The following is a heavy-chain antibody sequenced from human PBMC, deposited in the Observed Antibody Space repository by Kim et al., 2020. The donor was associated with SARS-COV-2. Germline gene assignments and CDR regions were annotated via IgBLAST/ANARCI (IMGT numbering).Heavy chain of an antibody. Sequence: GGSLRLSCAASGFIFSDYSMNWVRQAPGKGLEWVSYISSDGETIFYADSVKGRFTISRDRAKSSLDLQMNSLRVEDTALYYCVRRAANFDPWGQGTLVIVSS. CDR1: GFIFSDYS. CDR2: ISSDGETI. CDR3: VRRAANFDP. J-gene: IGHJ5*02. D-gene: IGHD2-15*01. V-gene: IGHV3-48*01.